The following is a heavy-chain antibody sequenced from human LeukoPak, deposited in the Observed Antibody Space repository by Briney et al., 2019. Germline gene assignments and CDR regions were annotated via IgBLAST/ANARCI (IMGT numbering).Heavy chain of an antibody. V-gene: IGHV3-21*01. Sequence: GGSLRLSCAASGFTFNSYTLNWVRQAPGKGLEWVSSISTSSSYIYYADSVKGRSTISRDNAKKSMYLQMNSLRAEDTAVYFCARGAEGIAAADSNFDYWGQGTLVTVSS. J-gene: IGHJ4*02. CDR3: ARGAEGIAAADSNFDY. CDR2: ISTSSSYI. CDR1: GFTFNSYT. D-gene: IGHD6-13*01.